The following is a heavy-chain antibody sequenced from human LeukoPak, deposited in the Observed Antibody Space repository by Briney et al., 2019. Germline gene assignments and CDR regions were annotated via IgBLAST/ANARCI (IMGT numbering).Heavy chain of an antibody. V-gene: IGHV3-23*01. CDR3: ARLTRGFFDY. CDR1: GLTFSSYA. CDR2: ISGSGGIT. Sequence: QPGGSLRLSCAASGLTFSSYAMSWVRQAPGKGLEWVSVISGSGGITYYADSVKGRFTISRDNSKNTLYLQMNSLRAEDTAVYYCARLTRGFFDYWGQGTLVTVSS. J-gene: IGHJ4*02. D-gene: IGHD3-10*01.